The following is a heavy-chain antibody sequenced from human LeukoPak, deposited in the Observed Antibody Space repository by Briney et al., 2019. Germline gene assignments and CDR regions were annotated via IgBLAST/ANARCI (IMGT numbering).Heavy chain of an antibody. CDR3: AHPTEYSSSWYGNWFDR. J-gene: IGHJ5*02. CDR1: GFTFSNYG. V-gene: IGHV3-30*02. CDR2: IRYEGSSE. Sequence: GGAPRLSCAASGFTFSNYGIHWVRQAPGKGLEGVAFIRYEGSSEYYADSLKGRFTISRENSQNTLYLQMNSLRAEDTAVYYCAHPTEYSSSWYGNWFDRWGEGSLVSVCS. D-gene: IGHD6-13*01.